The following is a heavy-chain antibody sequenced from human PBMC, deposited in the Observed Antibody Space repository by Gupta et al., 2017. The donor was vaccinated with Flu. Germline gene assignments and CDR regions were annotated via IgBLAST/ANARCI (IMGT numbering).Heavy chain of an antibody. V-gene: IGHV3-11*01. CDR2: SDV. D-gene: IGHD6-19*01. Sequence: SDVYYADSVKGRFTISRDNAKNSLYLQMNSLRVEDTAVYYCARDTWQWQRNAFHIWGQGTMATVSS. J-gene: IGHJ3*02. CDR3: ARDTWQWQRNAFHI.